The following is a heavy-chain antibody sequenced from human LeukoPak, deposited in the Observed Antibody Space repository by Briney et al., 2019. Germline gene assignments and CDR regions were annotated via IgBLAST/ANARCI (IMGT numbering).Heavy chain of an antibody. J-gene: IGHJ3*02. CDR3: ARAIRDIVVVPVPRGNAFDI. V-gene: IGHV4-34*01. Sequence: SETLSLTCAVSGGSISTYYWSWIRQPPGKGLEWIGEINHSGSTNYNPSLKSRVTISVDTSKNQFSLKLSSVTAADTAVYYCARAIRDIVVVPVPRGNAFDIWGQGTMVTVSS. D-gene: IGHD2-2*01. CDR2: INHSGST. CDR1: GGSISTYY.